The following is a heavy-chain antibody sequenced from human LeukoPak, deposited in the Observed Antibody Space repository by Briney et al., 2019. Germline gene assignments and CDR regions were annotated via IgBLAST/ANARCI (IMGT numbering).Heavy chain of an antibody. J-gene: IGHJ6*03. CDR2: INSDGSST. Sequence: GGSLRLSRAASGFTFSSYWMHWVRQAPGKGLVWVSRINSDGSSTSYADSVKGRFTISRDNAKNTLYLQMNSLRAEDTAVYYCAAHSSGYYLMDVWGKGTTVTVSS. CDR1: GFTFSSYW. CDR3: AAHSSGYYLMDV. D-gene: IGHD3-22*01. V-gene: IGHV3-74*01.